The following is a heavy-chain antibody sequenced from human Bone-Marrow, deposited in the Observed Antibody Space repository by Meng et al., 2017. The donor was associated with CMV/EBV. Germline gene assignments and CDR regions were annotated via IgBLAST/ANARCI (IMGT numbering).Heavy chain of an antibody. CDR3: ARPVGYQLSYNWFDP. J-gene: IGHJ5*02. V-gene: IGHV4-61*01. CDR2: IYYSGST. CDR1: GGSVSSGSYY. Sequence: SETLSLTCTVSGGSVSSGSYYWSWIRQPPGKGLEWIGYIYYSGSTNYNPSLKSRVTISVDTSKNQFSLKLSSVTAADTAVYYCARPVGYQLSYNWFDPWGQGTLVTVSS. D-gene: IGHD2-2*01.